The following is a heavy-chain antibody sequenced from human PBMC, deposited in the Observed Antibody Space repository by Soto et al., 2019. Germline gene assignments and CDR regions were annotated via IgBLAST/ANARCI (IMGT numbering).Heavy chain of an antibody. V-gene: IGHV4-59*01. CDR2: IYYSGST. CDR3: ARDGYSSSWLNWFDP. D-gene: IGHD6-13*01. Sequence: QVQLQESGPGLVKPSETLSLTCTVSGGSISSYYWSWIRQPPGKGLEWIGYIYYSGSTNYNPSLKARVPISVDTSKNQFSLKLSSVTAADTAVYYCARDGYSSSWLNWFDPWGQGTLVTVSS. CDR1: GGSISSYY. J-gene: IGHJ5*02.